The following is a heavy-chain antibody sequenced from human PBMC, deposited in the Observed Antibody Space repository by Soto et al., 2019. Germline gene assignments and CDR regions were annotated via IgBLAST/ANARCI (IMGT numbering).Heavy chain of an antibody. Sequence: QVQLVQSGAEVKKPGASVNVSCKASGYTFTVYYLHWVRQAPGQGLEYMGIINPSGGSTSYAQQFQGRLTMTRDTSTSTVYMDLSSLGSEDTAVYYCARTGISGTNHYYFGMDVWGQGTTVTVSS. J-gene: IGHJ6*02. CDR2: INPSGGST. D-gene: IGHD1-20*01. CDR1: GYTFTVYY. CDR3: ARTGISGTNHYYFGMDV. V-gene: IGHV1-46*01.